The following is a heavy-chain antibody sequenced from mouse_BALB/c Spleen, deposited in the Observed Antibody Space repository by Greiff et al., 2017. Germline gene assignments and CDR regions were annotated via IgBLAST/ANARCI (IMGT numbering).Heavy chain of an antibody. CDR1: GYTFTSYW. Sequence: VQLQESGAELAKPGASVKMSCKASGYTFTSYWMHWVKQRPGQGLEWIGYINPSTGYTEYNQKFKDKATLTADKSSSTAYMQLSSLTSEDSAVYYCARSDYDANFAGWGQGTLVTVSA. V-gene: IGHV1-7*01. J-gene: IGHJ3*02. CDR2: INPSTGYT. D-gene: IGHD2-4*01. CDR3: ARSDYDANFAG.